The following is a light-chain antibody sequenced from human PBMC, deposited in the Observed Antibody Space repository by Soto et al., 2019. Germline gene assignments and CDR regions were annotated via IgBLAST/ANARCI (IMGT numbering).Light chain of an antibody. V-gene: IGKV3-15*01. CDR1: QSVGDR. Sequence: EIVMTQSPATLSVSPGGRATLSCRASQSVGDRLAWYQQKPGQAPRLLIYDASTRATGVPDRFSGSESGTEFTLTISSLQSEDFAVYYCQHYHGWVKAFGQGTRLEIK. CDR3: QHYHGWVKA. CDR2: DAS. J-gene: IGKJ2*01.